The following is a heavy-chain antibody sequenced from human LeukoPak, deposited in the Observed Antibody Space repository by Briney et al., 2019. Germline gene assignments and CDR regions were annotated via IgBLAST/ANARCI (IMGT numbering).Heavy chain of an antibody. CDR2: INWNGDST. V-gene: IGHV3-20*04. CDR1: GFSFDDYG. J-gene: IGHJ4*02. CDR3: ARDLRVVITGSFDS. Sequence: GGSLRLSCAASGFSFDDYGLTWVRQAPGKGLECVSGINWNGDSTDYAHSVKGRFTISRDNAKNSLYLQMNSLRAEDTALYYCARDLRVVITGSFDSWGQETLVTASS. D-gene: IGHD3-22*01.